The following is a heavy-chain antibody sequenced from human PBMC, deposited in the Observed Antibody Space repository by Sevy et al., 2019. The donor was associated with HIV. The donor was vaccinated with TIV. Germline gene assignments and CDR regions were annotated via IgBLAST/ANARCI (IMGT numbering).Heavy chain of an antibody. CDR2: MNQDGTER. Sequence: GGSLRLSCAASGFSLSTYWMTWVRQAPGKGLEWVATMNQDGTERDYVDSVKGRFTISRDNTKTSLFLQMNSLSAEDTGVYYCVREGLGGFSYSLDCWGQGPLVTVSS. J-gene: IGHJ4*02. CDR1: GFSLSTYW. V-gene: IGHV3-7*01. D-gene: IGHD3-16*01. CDR3: VREGLGGFSYSLDC.